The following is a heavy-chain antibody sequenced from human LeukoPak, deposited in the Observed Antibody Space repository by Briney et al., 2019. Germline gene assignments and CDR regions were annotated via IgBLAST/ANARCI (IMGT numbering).Heavy chain of an antibody. Sequence: GGSLRLSCAASGFTVSSNYMSWVRQAPGKGLEWVSVIYSGGSTYYADSVKGRFTISRDNSKNTLYLQMNSLRAEDTAVYYCARRSGAYYYYGMDVWGQGTTVTVSS. CDR1: GFTVSSNY. V-gene: IGHV3-66*04. CDR3: ARRSGAYYYYGMDV. D-gene: IGHD3-10*01. J-gene: IGHJ6*02. CDR2: IYSGGST.